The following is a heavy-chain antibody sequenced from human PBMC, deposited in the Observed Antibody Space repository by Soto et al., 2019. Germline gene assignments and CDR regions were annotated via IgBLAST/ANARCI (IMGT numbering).Heavy chain of an antibody. J-gene: IGHJ4*02. V-gene: IGHV3-30*18. CDR2: ISYDGSHK. CDR3: AKGRGYGSGSYPDY. Sequence: QVQLVESGGGVVQPGRSLRLACAASGFTFRSYGMHWVRQAPGKGLEWVAVISYDGSHKYDADSVKGRFTISRDNSKNILYLQMNSLRAEDTAVYYCAKGRGYGSGSYPDYWGQGTLVTVSS. CDR1: GFTFRSYG. D-gene: IGHD3-10*01.